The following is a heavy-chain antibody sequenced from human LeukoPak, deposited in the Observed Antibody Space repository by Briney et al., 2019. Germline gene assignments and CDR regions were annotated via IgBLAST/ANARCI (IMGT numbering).Heavy chain of an antibody. CDR3: ARSGGGYSYGYGYFDY. Sequence: GGSLRLSCAASGFTFDDYGMSWVRQAPGKGLEWVSGINWNGGSTGYADSVKGRLTISRDNAKNSLYLQMNSLRAEDTALYYCARSGGGYSYGYGYFDYWGQGTLVTVSS. CDR1: GFTFDDYG. CDR2: INWNGGST. J-gene: IGHJ4*02. V-gene: IGHV3-20*04. D-gene: IGHD5-18*01.